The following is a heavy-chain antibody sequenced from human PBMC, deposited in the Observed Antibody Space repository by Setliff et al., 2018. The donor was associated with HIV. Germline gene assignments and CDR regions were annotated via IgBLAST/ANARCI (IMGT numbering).Heavy chain of an antibody. CDR1: GGSISSSSYY. J-gene: IGHJ4*02. CDR2: IYHTQNT. D-gene: IGHD6-19*01. V-gene: IGHV4-39*07. Sequence: SETLSLTCTVSGGSISSSSYYWGWIRQPPGKGLEWIGEIYHTQNTNYSPSLKSRVTISVDTSKNQFSLKLSSVTAADTAVYYCARERQWLERDYFDYWGQGTLVTVSS. CDR3: ARERQWLERDYFDY.